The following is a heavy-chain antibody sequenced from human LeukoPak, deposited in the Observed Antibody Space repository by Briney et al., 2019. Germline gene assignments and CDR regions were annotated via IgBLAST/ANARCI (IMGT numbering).Heavy chain of an antibody. CDR1: GYTLTELS. CDR3: ATDRGVYDYVWGSYRR. V-gene: IGHV1-24*01. J-gene: IGHJ4*02. D-gene: IGHD3-16*02. CDR2: FDPEDGET. Sequence: GASVKVSCKVSGYTLTELSMHWVRQAPGKGLERMGGFDPEDGETIYAQKFQGRVTMTEDTSTDTAYMELSSLRSEDTAVYYCATDRGVYDYVWGSYRRWGQGTLVTVSS.